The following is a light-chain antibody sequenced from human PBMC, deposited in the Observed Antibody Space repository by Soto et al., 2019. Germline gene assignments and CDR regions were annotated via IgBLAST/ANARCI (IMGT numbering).Light chain of an antibody. J-gene: IGKJ1*01. V-gene: IGKV3-11*01. Sequence: EIVLTQSPATLSLSPGDRATLSCRASQSVSNSLAWYQQKPGQAPRLLIHDASERAAGIPARFSGSGSGTDFTLTISSLEPEDFAVYFCLRETFGQGTKVEI. CDR3: LRET. CDR2: DAS. CDR1: QSVSNS.